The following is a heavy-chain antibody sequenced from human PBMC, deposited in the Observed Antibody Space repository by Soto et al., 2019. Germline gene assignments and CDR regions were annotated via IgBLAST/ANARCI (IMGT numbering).Heavy chain of an antibody. J-gene: IGHJ6*02. Sequence: ASVKVSCKASGYTFTNYDINWVRQATGQGLEWMGWMNPNSGNTGSAQKFQGRVTMTRNTSISTAYMELSSLRSEDTAVYYCIGWSGPGGMDVWCQGTTVTVSS. CDR1: GYTFTNYD. CDR2: MNPNSGNT. CDR3: IGWSGPGGMDV. V-gene: IGHV1-8*01. D-gene: IGHD3-3*01.